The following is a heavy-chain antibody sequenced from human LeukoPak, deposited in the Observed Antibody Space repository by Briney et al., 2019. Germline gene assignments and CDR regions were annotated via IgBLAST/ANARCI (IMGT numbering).Heavy chain of an antibody. CDR3: ARDFLSSFTFDY. CDR1: GASISSYL. V-gene: IGHV4-4*07. D-gene: IGHD6-13*01. Sequence: PSETLSLTCTVSGASISSYLWTWIRQPAGKGLEWIGRVYPSGSTNYNPSLKNRVTISGDKSKNQFSLKLNSVTAADTAVYYCARDFLSSFTFDYWGQGALVTVPS. J-gene: IGHJ4*02. CDR2: VYPSGST.